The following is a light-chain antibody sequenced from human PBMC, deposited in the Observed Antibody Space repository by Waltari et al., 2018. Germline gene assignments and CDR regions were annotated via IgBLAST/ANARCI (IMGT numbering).Light chain of an antibody. CDR2: KAS. Sequence: DFHMTQSPSSLSASVGDSVTITCRASLTVNDWLAWYQQKPGEAPKLLIYKASNLPPGVPSRFSGSGSGTDFTLTITSLQPDDFATYYCQQYNNAPFTFGPGTTLEVK. V-gene: IGKV1-5*03. CDR1: LTVNDW. CDR3: QQYNNAPFT. J-gene: IGKJ2*01.